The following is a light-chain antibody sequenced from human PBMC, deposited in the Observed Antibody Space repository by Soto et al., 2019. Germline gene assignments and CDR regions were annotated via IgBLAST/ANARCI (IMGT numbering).Light chain of an antibody. J-gene: IGLJ1*01. CDR1: SSDVGAYDF. Sequence: QSVLTQPATVSVSPGQSIAISCTGTSSDVGAYDFVSWYQQHPDKAPKLLIYEVSNRPSGVSDRFSGSKSVNTATLTISGLQAEDEADYYCSSHTTSNTRVFGTGTKLTVL. CDR2: EVS. CDR3: SSHTTSNTRV. V-gene: IGLV2-14*03.